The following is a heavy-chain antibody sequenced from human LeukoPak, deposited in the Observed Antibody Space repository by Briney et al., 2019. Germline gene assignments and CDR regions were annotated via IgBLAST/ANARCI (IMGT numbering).Heavy chain of an antibody. CDR3: ARLSRLLLDY. CDR1: GGSISSSSYY. Sequence: SETLSLTCTVSGGSISSSSYYWGWIRQPPGKGLEWIGSIYYSGSTYYNPSLKSRVTISVDTSKNQFSLKLSSVTAADTAVYYCARLSRLLLDYWGQGTLVTVSS. J-gene: IGHJ4*02. CDR2: IYYSGST. D-gene: IGHD2-15*01. V-gene: IGHV4-39*01.